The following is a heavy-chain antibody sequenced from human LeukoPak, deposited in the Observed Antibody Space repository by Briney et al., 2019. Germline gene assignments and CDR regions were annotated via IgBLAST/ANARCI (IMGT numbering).Heavy chain of an antibody. V-gene: IGHV4-59*01. CDR2: IYYTGST. CDR1: GGSISNYY. CDR3: ARNLIPEQLVVNF. Sequence: SETLSLTCTISGGSISNYYWNWIRQPPGKGLEWIGYIYYTGSTNYNPSLKSRVTMSVDTSKNQFSLNLQSVTPEDTAVYYCARNLIPEQLVVNFWGQGTLVTVSS. D-gene: IGHD6-13*01. J-gene: IGHJ4*02.